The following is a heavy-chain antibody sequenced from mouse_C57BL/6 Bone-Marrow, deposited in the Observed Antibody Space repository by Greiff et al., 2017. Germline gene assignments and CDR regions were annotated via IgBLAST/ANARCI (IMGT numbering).Heavy chain of an antibody. D-gene: IGHD3-3*01. CDR3: TGEGPFAY. Sequence: EVKLVESGGGLVQPGGSMKLSCVASGFTFSNYWMNWVRQSPEKGLEWVAQIRLKSDNYATHYAESVKGRFTISRADSKSSVSLQINNLRAEDTGIYYCTGEGPFAYWGQGTLVTVSA. CDR2: IRLKSDNYAT. V-gene: IGHV6-3*01. CDR1: GFTFSNYW. J-gene: IGHJ3*01.